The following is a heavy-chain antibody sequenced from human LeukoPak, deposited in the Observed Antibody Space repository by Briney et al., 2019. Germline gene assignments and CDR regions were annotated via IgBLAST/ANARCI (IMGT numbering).Heavy chain of an antibody. J-gene: IGHJ4*02. CDR1: GYTFTSYY. D-gene: IGHD1-26*01. CDR2: INPSGGST. V-gene: IGHV1-46*01. Sequence: ASAKVSCKASGYTFTSYYMHWVRQAPGQGLEWMGIINPSGGSTSYAQKFQGRVTMTRDTSTSTVYMELSSLRSEDTAVYYCAREGATPEFDYWGQGTLVTVSS. CDR3: AREGATPEFDY.